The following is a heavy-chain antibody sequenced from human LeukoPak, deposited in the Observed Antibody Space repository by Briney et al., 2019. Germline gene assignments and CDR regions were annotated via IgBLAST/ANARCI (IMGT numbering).Heavy chain of an antibody. Sequence: GGSLRLSCAASGFTFSSYGMQWVRQAPGKGLEWVSSISSSSSYIYYADSLKGRFTISRDNAKNSLYLQMNSLRAEDTGVYYCARAPLKPYYYDSSGYTGFDYWGQGTLVTVSS. J-gene: IGHJ4*02. D-gene: IGHD3-22*01. CDR3: ARAPLKPYYYDSSGYTGFDY. V-gene: IGHV3-21*01. CDR2: ISSSSSYI. CDR1: GFTFSSYG.